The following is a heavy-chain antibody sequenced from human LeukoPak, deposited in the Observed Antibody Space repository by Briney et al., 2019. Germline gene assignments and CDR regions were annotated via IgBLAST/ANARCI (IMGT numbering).Heavy chain of an antibody. V-gene: IGHV3-9*01. D-gene: IGHD6-19*01. CDR2: ISWNSGTI. CDR3: ARDRSPAVAGIFFWFDP. Sequence: GRSLRLSCAASGFNFDDYGIHWVRQAPGKGLEWVSGISWNSGTIGYADSVKGRFTISRDNAKNSLYLQMNSLRAEDTAVYYCARDRSPAVAGIFFWFDPWGQGTLVTVSS. J-gene: IGHJ5*02. CDR1: GFNFDDYG.